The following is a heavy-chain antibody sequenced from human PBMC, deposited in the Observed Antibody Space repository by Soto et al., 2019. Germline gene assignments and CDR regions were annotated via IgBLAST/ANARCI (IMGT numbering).Heavy chain of an antibody. J-gene: IGHJ4*02. CDR3: VREASMGDGHAMDH. V-gene: IGHV4-59*01. CDR2: NYHSGTT. Sequence: SETLSLTCAVSGVTISTYYWSWIRQPPGKGLEWIGYNYHSGTTKYNPSVKSRVAISVDTSKNQFSLRLTSVPAEDTAIYYCVREASMGDGHAMDHWRQEILVTVP. CDR1: GVTISTYY.